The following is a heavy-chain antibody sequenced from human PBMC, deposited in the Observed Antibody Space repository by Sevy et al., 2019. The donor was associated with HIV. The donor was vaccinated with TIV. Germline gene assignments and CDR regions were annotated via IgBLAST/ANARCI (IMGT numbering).Heavy chain of an antibody. D-gene: IGHD6-19*01. CDR3: ARGGGNGWYYFDY. V-gene: IGHV1-69*13. Sequence: ASVNVSCKASGGTFSSYGISWVRQAPGQGLEWMGGIIPILGTGNYAQKFQGGVTITADESTKTAYMELSSLRSEDTAVYYCARGGGNGWYYFDYWGQETLVTVSS. CDR1: GGTFSSYG. CDR2: IIPILGTG. J-gene: IGHJ4*02.